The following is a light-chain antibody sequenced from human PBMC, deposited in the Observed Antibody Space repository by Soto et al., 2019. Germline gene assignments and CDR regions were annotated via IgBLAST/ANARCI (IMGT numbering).Light chain of an antibody. CDR2: GAS. CDR1: QSVSSNY. J-gene: IGKJ3*01. V-gene: IGKV3-20*01. CDR3: QQYGRSPFT. Sequence: IVMTQSPGTLSLSPGETATLSCRASQSVSSNYVAWFHQKPGQAPRLLIYGASSRATGVPDRFSASGSGTDLTITISRLEPEDFEVYYCQQYGRSPFTFGPGTKVDIK.